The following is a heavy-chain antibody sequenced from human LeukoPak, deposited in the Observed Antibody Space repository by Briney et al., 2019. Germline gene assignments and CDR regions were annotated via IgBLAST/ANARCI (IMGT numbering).Heavy chain of an antibody. CDR3: AKDPWAAGILGFYNY. J-gene: IGHJ4*02. Sequence: GGSLRLSCAASGFTFSSYTMNWVRQAPGKGLEWVSSISSSNTYIYYADSVKGRFTISRDNANNSLFLQKNSLRAEHTAVYYCAKDPWAAGILGFYNYWGQGTLVTVSS. V-gene: IGHV3-21*04. CDR1: GFTFSSYT. D-gene: IGHD6-13*01. CDR2: ISSSNTYI.